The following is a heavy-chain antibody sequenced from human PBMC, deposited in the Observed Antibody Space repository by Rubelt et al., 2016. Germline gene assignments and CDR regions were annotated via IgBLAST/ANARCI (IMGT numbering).Heavy chain of an antibody. J-gene: IGHJ6*02. V-gene: IGHV1-46*01. CDR2: INPDGGST. Sequence: VQSGPEVKKPGASVKVTCKSSGYTFSNYGITWVRQAPGQGLAWMGIINPDGGSTTYAQRFEGNVTVTRDMSTTTVYMELTSLRYEETAMYYCATADSTLDVWGQGTTVTVSS. CDR1: GYTFSNYG. CDR3: ATADSTLDV.